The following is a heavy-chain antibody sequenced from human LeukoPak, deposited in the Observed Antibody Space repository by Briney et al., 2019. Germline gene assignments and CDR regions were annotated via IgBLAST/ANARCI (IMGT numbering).Heavy chain of an antibody. V-gene: IGHV3-73*01. CDR1: GFSFSGSA. CDR2: IRGAGYSDPP. CDR3: TVPASGGNWFDP. D-gene: IGHD2-2*01. Sequence: GGSLRLSCAASGFSFSGSAIHWVRQAPGKGLEWVGRIRGAGYSDPPAYVASVRGRFTISRDDSKSTAYLQMNGLKAEDTAVYYCTVPASGGNWFDPWGPGTLVTVSS. J-gene: IGHJ5*02.